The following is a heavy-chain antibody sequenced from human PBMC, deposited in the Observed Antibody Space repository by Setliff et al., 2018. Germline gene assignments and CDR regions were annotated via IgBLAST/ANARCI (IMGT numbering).Heavy chain of an antibody. J-gene: IGHJ5*02. CDR1: GDSFSNYA. D-gene: IGHD2-15*01. Sequence: SVKVSCKASGDSFSNYAISWVRQAPGQGLEWMGGIIPMFGTPAYTQKFQDRVTITTDESTSTAYMELNSLTSEDTAVHYCARSPAVLGIVYLDPWGQGTLVTVSS. CDR3: ARSPAVLGIVYLDP. CDR2: IIPMFGTP. V-gene: IGHV1-69*05.